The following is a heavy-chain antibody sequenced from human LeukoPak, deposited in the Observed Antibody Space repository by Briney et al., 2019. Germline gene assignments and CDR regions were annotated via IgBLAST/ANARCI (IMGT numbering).Heavy chain of an antibody. D-gene: IGHD6-13*01. V-gene: IGHV3-9*01. CDR1: GFTFDDYA. J-gene: IGHJ3*02. Sequence: PGGSLRLSCAASGFTFDDYAMHWVRQAPGKGLEWVSGISWNSGSIGYADSVKGRFTISRDNSKNTLYLQMNSLRAEDTAVYYCAREDLWQQLFAFDIWGQGTMVTVSS. CDR3: AREDLWQQLFAFDI. CDR2: ISWNSGSI.